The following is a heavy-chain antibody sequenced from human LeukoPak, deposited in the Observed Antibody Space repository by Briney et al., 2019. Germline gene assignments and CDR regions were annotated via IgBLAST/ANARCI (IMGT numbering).Heavy chain of an antibody. CDR1: GGSFSGYY. V-gene: IGHV4-34*01. J-gene: IGHJ4*02. D-gene: IGHD1-26*01. Sequence: SETLSLTCAVYGGSFSGYYWSWIRQPPGKGLEWIGEINHSGSTNYNPSLKSRVTISVDTSKNQFSLKLSSVTAADTAVYYCARHWQWEPLWGWGQGTLVTVSS. CDR3: ARHWQWEPLWG. CDR2: INHSGST.